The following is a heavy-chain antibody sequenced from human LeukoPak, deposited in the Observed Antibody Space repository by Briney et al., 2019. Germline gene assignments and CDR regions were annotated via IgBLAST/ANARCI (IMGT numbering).Heavy chain of an antibody. V-gene: IGHV4-31*03. CDR1: GGSISSGGYY. Sequence: SETLSLTCTVSGGSISSGGYYWSWIRQHPGKGLEWIGYIYYSGSTYYNPSLKSRVSMSVDTSKNQFSLRLSSVTAADTAVYYCARRTMVRGVIGYWGQGTLVTVSS. D-gene: IGHD3-10*01. CDR2: IYYSGST. CDR3: ARRTMVRGVIGY. J-gene: IGHJ4*02.